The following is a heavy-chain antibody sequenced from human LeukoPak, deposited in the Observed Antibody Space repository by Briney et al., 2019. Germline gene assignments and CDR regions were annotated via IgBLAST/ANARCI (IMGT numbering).Heavy chain of an antibody. D-gene: IGHD1-26*01. V-gene: IGHV4-59*08. CDR3: VRGGASTWYFDL. J-gene: IGHJ2*01. Sequence: SETLSLTCTVSGGSIINYYWSWIRQPPGKGLEWVGYIYFSGNTRYNPSLESRVIMSADTSKNQVSLNLSSVAAADTAVYYCVRGGASTWYFDLWGRGTLVTVSS. CDR1: GGSIINYY. CDR2: IYFSGNT.